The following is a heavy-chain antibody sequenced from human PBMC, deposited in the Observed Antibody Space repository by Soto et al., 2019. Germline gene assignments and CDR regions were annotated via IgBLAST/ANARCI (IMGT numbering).Heavy chain of an antibody. CDR1: GFTFSSYA. J-gene: IGHJ4*02. V-gene: IGHV3-23*01. CDR3: AKCSPRYSSGLKAYDFDY. D-gene: IGHD6-19*01. Sequence: EVQLLESGGGLVQPGGSLRLSCAASGFTFSSYAMSWVRQAPGQGLEWVSTISGSGGSTYYADSAKGSFTISRDNSKNTLYLQVNRLRAEDTAVYYCAKCSPRYSSGLKAYDFDYWGQGNLVTVSS. CDR2: ISGSGGST.